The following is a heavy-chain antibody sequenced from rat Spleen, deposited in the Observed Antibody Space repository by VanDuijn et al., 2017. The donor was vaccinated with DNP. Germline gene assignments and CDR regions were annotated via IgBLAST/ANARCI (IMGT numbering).Heavy chain of an antibody. CDR3: AKAGGYSPWYFDY. V-gene: IGHV5-7*01. J-gene: IGHJ2*01. D-gene: IGHD1-11*01. CDR1: GFTFGNYD. CDR2: ISYDGGST. Sequence: EVQLVESGGGLVQPGRSLKLSCVVSGFTFGNYDMAWVRQAPTRGLEWVATISYDGGSTYFGDSVKGRFTISRDNAKSTLYLQMDSLRSEETATYYCAKAGGYSPWYFDYWGQGVMVTVSS.